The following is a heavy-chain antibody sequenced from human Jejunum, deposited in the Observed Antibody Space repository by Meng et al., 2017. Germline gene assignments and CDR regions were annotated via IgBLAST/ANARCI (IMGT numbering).Heavy chain of an antibody. CDR3: VRGPFSLYYVGF. CDR2: IQTTGST. J-gene: IGHJ4*02. D-gene: IGHD3-16*01. V-gene: IGHV4-61*02. CDR1: GGSISSGNYY. Sequence: TLSLTCTVSGGSISSGNYYWSWVRQPAGKGLEWIGRIQTTGSTNYNPSLKSRVTISVDTTKNLFSLKLSSVTAADTAVYYCVRGPFSLYYVGFWGQGTLVTVSS.